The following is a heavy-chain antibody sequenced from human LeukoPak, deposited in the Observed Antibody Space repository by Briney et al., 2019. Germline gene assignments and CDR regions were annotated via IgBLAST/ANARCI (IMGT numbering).Heavy chain of an antibody. J-gene: IGHJ3*02. CDR1: EFTFSTYS. D-gene: IGHD3-16*02. CDR2: ISGNGGST. Sequence: PGGSLRLSCAASEFTFSTYSMLWVRQAPGKGLEFVSGISGNGGSTYYADSVKGRFTISRDYYKNTLYLQMNSLRPGDTAVYYCVKDRFGGIIVGACDMWGQGSMVTVSS. CDR3: VKDRFGGIIVGACDM. V-gene: IGHV3-64D*06.